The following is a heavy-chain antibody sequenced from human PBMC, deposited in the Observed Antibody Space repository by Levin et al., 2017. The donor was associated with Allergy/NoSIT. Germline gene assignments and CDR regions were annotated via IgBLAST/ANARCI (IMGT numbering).Heavy chain of an antibody. D-gene: IGHD5-12*01. CDR2: ITGNGGIT. V-gene: IGHV3-23*01. J-gene: IGHJ4*02. CDR1: GFTFSSYA. Sequence: PGGSLRLSCAASGFTFSSYAMSWVRQAPGEGLEWVSAITGNGGITYYADSVKGRFTISRDNSKNTLYLQMNSLRAEDTAVYYCAKWLSSYDTGVDYWGQGNLVTGSS. CDR3: AKWLSSYDTGVDY.